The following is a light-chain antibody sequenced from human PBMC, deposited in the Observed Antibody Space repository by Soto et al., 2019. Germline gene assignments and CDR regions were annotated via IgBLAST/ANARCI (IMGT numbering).Light chain of an antibody. CDR1: QSVSSSQ. J-gene: IGKJ1*01. Sequence: IVLTQSPDTLSLSPGERATLSCRASQSVSSSQLVWYQQKPGQAPRLLIYAASSRAAGIPDRFSGSGSGTDFTLTVSELETEDFAVYYCQHYANSVWTFGQGTKLEIK. CDR2: AAS. CDR3: QHYANSVWT. V-gene: IGKV3-20*01.